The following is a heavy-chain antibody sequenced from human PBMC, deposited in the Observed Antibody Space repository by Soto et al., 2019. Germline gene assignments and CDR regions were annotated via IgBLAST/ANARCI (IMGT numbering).Heavy chain of an antibody. CDR3: ARDVCTNGVCYPE. Sequence: SETLSLTCTVSGGSISSGGYYWSWIRQHPGKGLEWIGYIYYSGSTYYNPALKSRVTISVDTSKNQFSLKLSSVTAADTAVYYCARDVCTNGVCYPEWGQGXLVTVSS. CDR2: IYYSGST. CDR1: GGSISSGGYY. V-gene: IGHV4-31*03. D-gene: IGHD2-8*01. J-gene: IGHJ4*02.